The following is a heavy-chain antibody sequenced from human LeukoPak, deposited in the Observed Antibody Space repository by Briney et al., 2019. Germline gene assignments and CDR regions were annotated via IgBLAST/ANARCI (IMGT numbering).Heavy chain of an antibody. CDR3: AKALGSWNYEDY. V-gene: IGHV3-48*04. Sequence: GGSLRLSCAASGFTFSTYSMNWVRQAPGKGLEWVSYISYTNIIYYADSVKGRFTISRDNSKNTLYLQMDSLRPEDTAVYFCAKALGSWNYEDYWGLGTLVTVPS. J-gene: IGHJ4*02. CDR2: ISYTNII. D-gene: IGHD1-7*01. CDR1: GFTFSTYS.